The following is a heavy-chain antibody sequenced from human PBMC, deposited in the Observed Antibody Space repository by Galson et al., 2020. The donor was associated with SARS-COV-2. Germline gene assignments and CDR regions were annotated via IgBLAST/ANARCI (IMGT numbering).Heavy chain of an antibody. V-gene: IGHV3-33*01. CDR2: IWYDGSNK. J-gene: IGHJ4*02. CDR3: AREENCGGDCYLDY. Sequence: GGSLRLSCAASGFTFSSYGMHWVRQAPGKGLEWVAVIWYDGSNKYYVDSVKGRFTISRDNSKNTLYLQMNSLRAEDTAVYYCAREENCGGDCYLDYWGQGTLVTVSS. D-gene: IGHD2-21*02. CDR1: GFTFSSYG.